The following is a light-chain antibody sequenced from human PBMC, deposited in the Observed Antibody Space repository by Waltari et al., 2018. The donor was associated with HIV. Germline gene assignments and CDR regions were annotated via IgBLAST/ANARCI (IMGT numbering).Light chain of an antibody. CDR2: WAS. CDR1: QSVLYSSNNKNY. J-gene: IGKJ2*01. V-gene: IGKV4-1*01. Sequence: DIVMTRSPDSLAVSLGERATINCKSSQSVLYSSNNKNYLAWYQQQPGQPPKLLIYWASTRESGVPDRFSGSGSGTDFTLTISSLQAEDVAVYYCQQYYSTPRTFGQGTKLEIK. CDR3: QQYYSTPRT.